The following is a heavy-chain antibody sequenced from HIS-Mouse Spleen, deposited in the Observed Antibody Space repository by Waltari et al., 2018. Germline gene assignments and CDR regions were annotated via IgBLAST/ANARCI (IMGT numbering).Heavy chain of an antibody. CDR2: INPNSGGT. J-gene: IGHJ4*02. Sequence: QVQLVQSGAEVKKPGASVKVSCKASGYTFTGYYMHWVRQAPGQGLEWVGWINPNSGGTNYAQKFQGRVTMTRDTSISTAYMELSRLRSDDTAVYYCARGVGNWGSPYYFDYWGQGTLVTVSS. V-gene: IGHV1-2*02. D-gene: IGHD7-27*01. CDR3: ARGVGNWGSPYYFDY. CDR1: GYTFTGYY.